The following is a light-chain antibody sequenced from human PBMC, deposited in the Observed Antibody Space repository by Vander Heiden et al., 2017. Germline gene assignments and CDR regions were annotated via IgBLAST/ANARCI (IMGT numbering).Light chain of an antibody. CDR1: NSNTGAGYD. V-gene: IGLV1-40*01. CDR2: GNT. J-gene: IGLJ3*02. CDR3: QSYDSSLSGWV. Sequence: QSLLTPPPSVSGAPGQRVTISCTGSNSNTGAGYDVHWYQLLPGTAPKLLIFGNTNRPSGVPDRFSGSRSGTSASLAITGLQTEDEADYYCQSYDSSLSGWVFGGGTKLTVL.